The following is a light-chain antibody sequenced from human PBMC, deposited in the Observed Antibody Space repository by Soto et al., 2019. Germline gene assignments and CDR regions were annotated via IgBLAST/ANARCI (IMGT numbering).Light chain of an antibody. V-gene: IGLV1-51*02. CDR3: GTWDTSLGAGV. CDR1: SSNIGNNY. J-gene: IGLJ3*02. CDR2: ETN. Sequence: QSVLTQPPSVSAAPGQKVTISCSGGSSNIGNNYVSWYRQLPGTAPKLLIYETNKRPSGVPDRFSGSTSGTSATLGITGLQTGDEADYFCGTWDTSLGAGVFGGGTKVTVL.